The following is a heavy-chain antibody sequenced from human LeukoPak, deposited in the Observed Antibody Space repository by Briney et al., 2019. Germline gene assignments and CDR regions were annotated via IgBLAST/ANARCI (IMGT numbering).Heavy chain of an antibody. J-gene: IGHJ6*02. CDR1: GFTFSSYA. Sequence: GGSLRLSCAASGFTFSSYAMSWARQAPGKGLEWVSGISSSGSGGNTYYADSVKGRFTISRDNSKNTLYLQMNSLRAEDTAVYYCARPGYYYGMDVWGQGTTVTVSS. D-gene: IGHD1-14*01. CDR3: ARPGYYYGMDV. V-gene: IGHV3-23*01. CDR2: ISSSGSGGNT.